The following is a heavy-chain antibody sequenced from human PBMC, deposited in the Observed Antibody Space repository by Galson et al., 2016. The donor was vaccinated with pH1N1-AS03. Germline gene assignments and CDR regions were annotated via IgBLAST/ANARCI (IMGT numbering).Heavy chain of an antibody. J-gene: IGHJ6*03. CDR2: INQDENEK. CDR3: ARESTGTEHIVVVTGRYGYYYMDV. V-gene: IGHV3-7*03. CDR1: GFTFKSYW. D-gene: IGHD2-21*02. Sequence: SLRLSCAASGFTFKSYWMSWVRQAPGKGLEWVANINQDENEKYCVDSVKGRFTISRDNAKNSLWLEMNSLRAEDTALYYCARESTGTEHIVVVTGRYGYYYMDVWGQGTTVTVSS.